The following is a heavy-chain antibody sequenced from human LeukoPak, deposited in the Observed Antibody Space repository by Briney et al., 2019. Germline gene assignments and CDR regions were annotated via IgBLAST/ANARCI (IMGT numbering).Heavy chain of an antibody. Sequence: ASVKVSCKASGYTFTSYDINWVRQATGQGLEWMGWMNPNSGNTGYAQKFQGRVTMTRNTSISTAYMELSSLRSEDTAVYYCASGRGTINWLDPWGQGTLVTVSS. J-gene: IGHJ5*02. D-gene: IGHD3-9*01. CDR1: GYTFTSYD. CDR3: ASGRGTINWLDP. V-gene: IGHV1-8*01. CDR2: MNPNSGNT.